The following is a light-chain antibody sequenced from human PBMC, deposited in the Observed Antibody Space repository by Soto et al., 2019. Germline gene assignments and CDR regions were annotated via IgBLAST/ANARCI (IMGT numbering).Light chain of an antibody. J-gene: IGLJ1*01. CDR3: NSFTDSSLYV. Sequence: SVLTQPASVSGSLGQSITISCTGTSSDLGGYNYVSWYQQHPGKAPRLVIYEVTNRPSGVSNRFSGSKSGNTASLTISGLQADDEADYYCNSFTDSSLYVFGTGTKVTVL. CDR1: SSDLGGYNY. CDR2: EVT. V-gene: IGLV2-14*01.